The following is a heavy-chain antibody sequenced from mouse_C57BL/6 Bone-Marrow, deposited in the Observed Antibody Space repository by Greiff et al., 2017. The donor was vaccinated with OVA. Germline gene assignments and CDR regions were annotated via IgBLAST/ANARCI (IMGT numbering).Heavy chain of an antibody. V-gene: IGHV1-26*01. CDR3: ATPYYGSSYGGFAY. Sequence: EVQLQQSGPELVKPGASVKISCKASGYTFTDYYMTWVKQSHGKRLEWIGDINPNNGGTSDNQKFKGKATLTVDKSSSTAYMERRSLTSEDSAVYYCATPYYGSSYGGFAYWGQGTLVTVSA. CDR1: GYTFTDYY. CDR2: INPNNGGT. J-gene: IGHJ3*01. D-gene: IGHD1-1*01.